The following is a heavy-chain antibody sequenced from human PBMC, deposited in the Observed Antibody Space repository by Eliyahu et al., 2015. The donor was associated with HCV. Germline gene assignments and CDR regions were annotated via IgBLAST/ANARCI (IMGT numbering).Heavy chain of an antibody. J-gene: IGHJ6*02. CDR1: GGSFSGYY. Sequence: QVQLQQWGAGLLKPSETLSLTCAVYGGSFSGYYWSWIRQPPGKGLEWIGEIQSCGSPHHHPSLKSRVTISVDTSKNQFSLKLSSVTAADTAVYYCARHLKTPAITMIVVNYGMDVWGQGTTVTVSS. CDR3: ARHLKTPAITMIVVNYGMDV. D-gene: IGHD3-22*01. V-gene: IGHV4-34*01. CDR2: IQSCGSP.